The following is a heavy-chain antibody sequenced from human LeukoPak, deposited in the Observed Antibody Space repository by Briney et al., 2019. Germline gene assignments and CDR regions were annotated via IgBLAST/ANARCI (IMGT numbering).Heavy chain of an antibody. CDR1: GYTFTSYD. CDR2: MNPNSGNT. V-gene: IGHV1-8*01. D-gene: IGHD2-15*01. J-gene: IGHJ5*02. Sequence: ASVKVSCKASGYTFTSYDINWVRQATGQGLEWMGWMNPNSGNTGYAQKFQGRVTMTRNTSISTAYMELSSLRSEDTAVYYCARRGSRLLLRVAWFDPWGQGTLVTVSS. CDR3: ARRGSRLLLRVAWFDP.